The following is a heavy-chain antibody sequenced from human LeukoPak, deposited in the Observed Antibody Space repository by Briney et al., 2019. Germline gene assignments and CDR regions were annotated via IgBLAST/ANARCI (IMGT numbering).Heavy chain of an antibody. CDR2: IYTSGST. CDR3: ARVRSKDVWRSYGSYYYYYYMDV. J-gene: IGHJ6*03. D-gene: IGHD3-16*01. Sequence: SETLSLTCTVSGGSISSYYWSWIRQPAGKGLEWIGRIYTSGSTNCNPSLKSRVTMSVDTSKNQFSLRLSSVTAADTAVYYCARVRSKDVWRSYGSYYYYYYMDVWGKGTTVTISS. V-gene: IGHV4-4*07. CDR1: GGSISSYY.